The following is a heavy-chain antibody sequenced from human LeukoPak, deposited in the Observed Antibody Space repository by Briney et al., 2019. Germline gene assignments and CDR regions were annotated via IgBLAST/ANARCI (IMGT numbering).Heavy chain of an antibody. CDR2: INPSGGGT. V-gene: IGHV1-46*01. J-gene: IGHJ4*02. CDR1: VYTFTNYY. Sequence: ASVKVSFKATVYTFTNYYMHWVRQATGQPLEWRGIINPSGGGTSYAQKFQGSLPMSRDTSTTTVYMELSSLRSEDTAMYYCAREIGPRQLHLWGSAFDYWGQGTLVTVSS. D-gene: IGHD5-18*01. CDR3: AREIGPRQLHLWGSAFDY.